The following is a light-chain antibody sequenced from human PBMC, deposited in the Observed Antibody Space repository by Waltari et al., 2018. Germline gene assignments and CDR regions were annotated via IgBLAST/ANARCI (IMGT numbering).Light chain of an antibody. CDR2: EVT. CDR1: STDVGDYNY. V-gene: IGLV2-14*01. Sequence: QSALTQPASVSGYPGQSITISCTGTSTDVGDYNYVSWYQQHPGKVPKLTIFEVTNRPSGVSNRFSGSKSGNTASLTISGLQAEDEAYYYCCSYTSSHTVVFGGGTKLTVL. J-gene: IGLJ2*01. CDR3: CSYTSSHTVV.